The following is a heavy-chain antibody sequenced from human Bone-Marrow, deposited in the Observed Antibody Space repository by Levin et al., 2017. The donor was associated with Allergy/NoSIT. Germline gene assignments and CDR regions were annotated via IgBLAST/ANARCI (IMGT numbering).Heavy chain of an antibody. CDR1: GYTFTSYY. J-gene: IGHJ3*02. CDR2: INPSGGST. V-gene: IGHV1-46*01. Sequence: VASVKVSCKASGYTFTSYYMHWVRQAPGQGLEWMGIINPSGGSTSYAQKFQGRVTMTRDTSTSTVYMELSSLRSEDTAVYYCARARLGVAVAGRDAFDIWGQGTMVTVSS. D-gene: IGHD6-19*01. CDR3: ARARLGVAVAGRDAFDI.